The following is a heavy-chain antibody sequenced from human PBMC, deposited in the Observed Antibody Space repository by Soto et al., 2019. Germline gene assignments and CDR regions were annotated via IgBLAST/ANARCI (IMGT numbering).Heavy chain of an antibody. CDR2: ISGSGGST. Sequence: GGSLRLSCAASGFTFSSYAMSWFRQAPGKGLEWVSAISGSGGSTYYADSVKGRFTISRDDSKNTLYLQMNSLRAEDTAVYYCARDCGDSISLCYWGQGTLVTVSS. CDR3: ARDCGDSISLCY. V-gene: IGHV3-23*01. D-gene: IGHD4-17*01. CDR1: GFTFSSYA. J-gene: IGHJ4*02.